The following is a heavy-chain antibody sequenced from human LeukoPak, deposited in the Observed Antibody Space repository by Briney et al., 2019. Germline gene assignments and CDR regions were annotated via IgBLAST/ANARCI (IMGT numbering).Heavy chain of an antibody. V-gene: IGHV1-8*01. Sequence: ASVKVSCKASGYTFTSYDINWVRQATGQGLEWMGWMNPNSGNTGYAQKFQGRVTMTRNTSISTDYMELSSLRSEDTAVYYCARGRAMAAAVNWFDPWGQGTLVTVSS. J-gene: IGHJ5*02. D-gene: IGHD6-13*01. CDR3: ARGRAMAAAVNWFDP. CDR2: MNPNSGNT. CDR1: GYTFTSYD.